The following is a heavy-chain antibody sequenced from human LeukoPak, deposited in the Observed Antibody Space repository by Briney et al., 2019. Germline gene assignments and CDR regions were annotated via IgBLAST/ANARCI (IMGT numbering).Heavy chain of an antibody. Sequence: PSETLSLTCTVSGGSISSSSYSWGWIRQPPGMGLEWIGSIYYSGSTYYNPSLKSRITISVDTSKNQFSLKLSSVTAADTAVYYCAREGGPYRPLDYSGQGTLVTVAS. J-gene: IGHJ4*02. CDR1: GGSISSSSYS. V-gene: IGHV4-39*02. CDR2: IYYSGST. CDR3: AREGGPYRPLDY.